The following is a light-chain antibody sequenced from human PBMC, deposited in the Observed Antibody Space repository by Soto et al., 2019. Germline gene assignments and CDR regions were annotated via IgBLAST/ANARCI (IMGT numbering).Light chain of an antibody. CDR3: SSYTSSSTLWV. CDR1: SSDVGGYNY. J-gene: IGLJ3*02. V-gene: IGLV2-14*01. Sequence: QYVLTQPASVSGSPGQSITISCTGTSSDVGGYNYVSWYQQHPGKAPKLMIYEVSNRPSGVSNRFSGSKSGNTASLTISGLQAEDEADYYCSSYTSSSTLWVFGGGTQLTVL. CDR2: EVS.